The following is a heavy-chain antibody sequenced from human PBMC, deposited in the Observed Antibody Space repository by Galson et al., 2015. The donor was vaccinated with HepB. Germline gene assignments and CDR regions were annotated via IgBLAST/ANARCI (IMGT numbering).Heavy chain of an antibody. CDR1: GYTFTGYY. V-gene: IGHV1-2*02. Sequence: SVKVSCKASGYTFTGYYMHWVRQAPGQGLEWMGWINPNSGGTNYAQKFQGRVTMTRDTSISTAYMELSRLRSDDTAVYYCARRGPPNNYYDSSGYWGELDPWGQGTLVTVSS. D-gene: IGHD3-22*01. CDR3: ARRGPPNNYYDSSGYWGELDP. J-gene: IGHJ5*02. CDR2: INPNSGGT.